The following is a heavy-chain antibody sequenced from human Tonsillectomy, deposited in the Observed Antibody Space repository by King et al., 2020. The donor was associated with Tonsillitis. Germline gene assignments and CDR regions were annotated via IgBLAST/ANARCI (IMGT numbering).Heavy chain of an antibody. J-gene: IGHJ6*02. CDR1: GFTFDDYA. CDR3: AKDNGSAAAGGSCYYYGMDV. CDR2: ISWNSGSI. Sequence: VQLVESGGGLVQPGRSLRLSCAASGFTFDDYAMHWVRQAPGKGLEWVSGISWNSGSIGYADSVKGRFTISRDNAKNSLYLQMNSLRAEDTALYYCAKDNGSAAAGGSCYYYGMDVWGQGTTVTVSS. D-gene: IGHD6-13*01. V-gene: IGHV3-9*01.